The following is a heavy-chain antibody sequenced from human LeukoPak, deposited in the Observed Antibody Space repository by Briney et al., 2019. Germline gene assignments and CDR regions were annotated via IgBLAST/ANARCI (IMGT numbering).Heavy chain of an antibody. CDR2: INPNSGDT. CDR1: GYTFTGHY. Sequence: ASVKVSCKAPGYTFTGHYMYWVRQAPGQGLEWMGWINPNSGDTNYAQKFQGRVTMTRDTSISTAYMDLNRLTSDDTAVYYCARRLTTSQDLDYWGQGTLVTVSS. V-gene: IGHV1-2*02. D-gene: IGHD2-2*01. CDR3: ARRLTTSQDLDY. J-gene: IGHJ4*02.